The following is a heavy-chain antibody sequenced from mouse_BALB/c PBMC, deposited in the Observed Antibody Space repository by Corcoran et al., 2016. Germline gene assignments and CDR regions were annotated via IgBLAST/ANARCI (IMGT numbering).Heavy chain of an antibody. CDR1: GYTFTNYG. D-gene: IGHD1-1*01. Sequence: QIQLVQSGPELKKPGETVKISCKASGYTFTNYGMNWVKQAPGKGLKWMGWINTYTGEPTYADDFKGRFAFSLETSASTAYLQINNLKNEDTATYFCARRYGSSYWYFDVWGAGTTVTVSS. CDR3: ARRYGSSYWYFDV. V-gene: IGHV9-3-1*01. J-gene: IGHJ1*01. CDR2: INTYTGEP.